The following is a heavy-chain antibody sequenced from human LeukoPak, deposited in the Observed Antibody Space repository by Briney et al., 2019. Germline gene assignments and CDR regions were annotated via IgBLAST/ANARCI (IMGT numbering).Heavy chain of an antibody. J-gene: IGHJ4*02. D-gene: IGHD5-24*01. CDR1: GFTFSSYW. CDR3: AKGPNLKRWLQPYYFDY. Sequence: GGSLRLSCAASGFTFSSYWMSWVRQAPGKGLEWVANIKQDGSEKYYVDSVKGRFTISRDNAKNSLYLQMNSLRAEDTALYYCAKGPNLKRWLQPYYFDYWGQGTLVTVSS. V-gene: IGHV3-7*03. CDR2: IKQDGSEK.